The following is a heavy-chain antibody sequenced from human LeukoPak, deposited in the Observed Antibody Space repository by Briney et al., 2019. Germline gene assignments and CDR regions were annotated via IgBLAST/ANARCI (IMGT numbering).Heavy chain of an antibody. CDR1: GGSFSGYY. J-gene: IGHJ6*02. D-gene: IGHD2-15*01. V-gene: IGHV4-34*01. CDR2: INHSGST. CDR3: ASAALRYCSGGSCYPSYGMDV. Sequence: SETLSLTCAVYGGSFSGYYWSWIRQPPGKGLEWIGEINHSGSTNYNPSLKSRVTISVDTSKNQFSLKPSSVTAADTAVYYCASAALRYCSGGSCYPSYGMDVWGQGTTVTVSS.